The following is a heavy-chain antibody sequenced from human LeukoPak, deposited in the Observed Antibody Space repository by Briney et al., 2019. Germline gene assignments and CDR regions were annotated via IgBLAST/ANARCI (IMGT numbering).Heavy chain of an antibody. CDR3: ARDRGVYSRTLED. J-gene: IGHJ4*02. D-gene: IGHD6-13*01. Sequence: GGSLRLSCAASGFTFDDYGMSWVRQAPGKGLEWVSSINWKSDSTSYADSVKGRFTISRDNAKNSLYLQMNSLRGEDTAVYYCARDRGVYSRTLEDWSQGTLVTVSS. CDR2: INWKSDST. V-gene: IGHV3-20*04. CDR1: GFTFDDYG.